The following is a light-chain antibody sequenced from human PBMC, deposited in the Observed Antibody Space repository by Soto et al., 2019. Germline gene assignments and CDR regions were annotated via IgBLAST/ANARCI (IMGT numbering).Light chain of an antibody. CDR2: DDS. CDR3: QVFDGNTDDVI. Sequence: SYELTQAPSVSVAPGQTARITCGDIGSKTVHWYQQKPGQAPVLVVYDDSDRPSGIPDRFSGSNSGNTVTLTISTVEAGDEAAYFCQVFDGNTDDVIFGGGTKLTVL. V-gene: IGLV3-21*02. J-gene: IGLJ2*01. CDR1: IGSKT.